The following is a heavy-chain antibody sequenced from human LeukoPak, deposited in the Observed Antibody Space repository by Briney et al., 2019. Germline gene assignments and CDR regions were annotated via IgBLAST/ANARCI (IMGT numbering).Heavy chain of an antibody. CDR2: IYYSGST. CDR1: GGSISSYY. J-gene: IGHJ4*02. V-gene: IGHV4-59*01. CDR3: ARATHSHFDY. Sequence: SETLSLTCTVSGGSISSYYWSWIRQPPGKGLEWIGYIYYSGSTNYNPSLKSRVTISVDTSKNQFSLKLSSVTAADTAVYYCARATHSHFDYWGQGTLVTVSS.